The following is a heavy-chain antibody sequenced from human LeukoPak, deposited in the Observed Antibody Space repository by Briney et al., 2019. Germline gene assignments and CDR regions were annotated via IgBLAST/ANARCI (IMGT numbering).Heavy chain of an antibody. CDR3: AREGVYSSSWSAYFDY. CDR1: GFTFSSYS. V-gene: IGHV3-21*01. Sequence: GGSLRLSCAASGFTFSSYSMNWVRQAPGKGLEWVSSISSSSSYIYYADPVKGRFTISRDNAKNSLYLQMNSLRAEDTAVYYCAREGVYSSSWSAYFDYWGQGTLVTVSS. CDR2: ISSSSSYI. J-gene: IGHJ4*02. D-gene: IGHD6-13*01.